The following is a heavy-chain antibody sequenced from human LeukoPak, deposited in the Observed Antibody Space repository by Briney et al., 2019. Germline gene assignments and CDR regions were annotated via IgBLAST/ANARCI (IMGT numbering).Heavy chain of an antibody. D-gene: IGHD1-26*01. CDR1: GFTFRSYA. CDR2: ISYDAINK. CDR3: ARGGDKWELKLDY. J-gene: IGHJ4*02. Sequence: GRSLRLSCAASGFTFRSYAMHWVRQAPGKGLEWVAVISYDAINKYYADSVKGRFTISRDNSKNTLYLQMNSLRAEDTAVYYCARGGDKWELKLDYWGQGTLVTVSS. V-gene: IGHV3-30*03.